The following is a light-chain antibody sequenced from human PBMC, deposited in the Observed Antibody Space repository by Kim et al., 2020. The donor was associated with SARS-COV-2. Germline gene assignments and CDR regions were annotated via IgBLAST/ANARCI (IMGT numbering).Light chain of an antibody. CDR1: SGGIASNY. J-gene: IGLJ3*02. Sequence: KTVTHSATRRSGGIASNYVQGCQHRPGSSPTTVIYEDNQRPSGVPDRFSGSIDSSSNSASLTISGLKTEDEADYYCQSYDSSNHWVFGGGTQLTVL. CDR3: QSYDSSNHWV. V-gene: IGLV6-57*01. CDR2: EDN.